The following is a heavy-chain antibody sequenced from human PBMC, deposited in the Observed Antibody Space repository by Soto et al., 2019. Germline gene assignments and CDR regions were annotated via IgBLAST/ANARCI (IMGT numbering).Heavy chain of an antibody. CDR2: FDPEDGET. CDR1: GYTLTELS. J-gene: IGHJ4*02. CDR3: ATLKSPGITGTAFDY. V-gene: IGHV1-24*01. Sequence: ASGKVSCKVSGYTLTELSMHWVRQAPGKGLEWMGGFDPEDGETIYAQKFQGRVTMTEDTSTDTAYMELSSLRSEDTAVYYCATLKSPGITGTAFDYWGQGTLVTVSS. D-gene: IGHD1-20*01.